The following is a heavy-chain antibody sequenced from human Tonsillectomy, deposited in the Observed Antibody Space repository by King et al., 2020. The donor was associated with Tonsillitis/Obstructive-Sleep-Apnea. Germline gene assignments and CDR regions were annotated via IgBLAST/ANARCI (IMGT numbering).Heavy chain of an antibody. CDR1: GFTFSDYY. V-gene: IGHV3-11*05. D-gene: IGHD4-17*01. CDR3: ARVGVATVTTRYFDL. Sequence: VQLVESGGGLVKPGGSLRLSCAASGFTFSDYYMSWIRQAPGKGLEWVSYISSSSSYTNYSDSVKGRFTISRDNAKNSLYLQMNSLRAEETAVYYCARVGVATVTTRYFDLWGRGTLVTVSS. CDR2: ISSSSSYT. J-gene: IGHJ2*01.